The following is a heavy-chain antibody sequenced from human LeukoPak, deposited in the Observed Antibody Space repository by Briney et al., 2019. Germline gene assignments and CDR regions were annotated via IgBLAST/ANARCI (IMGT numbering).Heavy chain of an antibody. Sequence: GASVKVSCKVSGYTLTELSMHWVRQAPGKGLEWMGGFDPEDGETIYAQKFQGRVTMTEDTSIDTAYLDLSSLRSEDTAVYYCATPRYSDNRGYYYDLTYWGQGTLVTVSS. D-gene: IGHD3-22*01. CDR2: FDPEDGET. CDR1: GYTLTELS. J-gene: IGHJ4*02. V-gene: IGHV1-24*01. CDR3: ATPRYSDNRGYYYDLTY.